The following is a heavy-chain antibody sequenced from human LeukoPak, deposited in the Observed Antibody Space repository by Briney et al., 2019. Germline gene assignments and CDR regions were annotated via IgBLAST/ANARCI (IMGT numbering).Heavy chain of an antibody. J-gene: IGHJ4*02. CDR1: GFTLSRYW. V-gene: IGHV3-64D*06. D-gene: IGHD6-13*01. CDR3: VKDLYKGDSSSWYYFHY. Sequence: GGSLRLSCTASGFTLSRYWMSWVRQAPGKGLEYVSAISGNGGRTYYADSVKGRFTISRDNSKNTLYLQMSSLRAEDTAIYHCVKDLYKGDSSSWYYFHYWGQGTLVTVSS. CDR2: ISGNGGRT.